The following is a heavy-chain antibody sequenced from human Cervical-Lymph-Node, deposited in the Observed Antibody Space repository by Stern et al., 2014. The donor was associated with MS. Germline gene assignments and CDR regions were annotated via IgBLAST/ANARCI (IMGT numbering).Heavy chain of an antibody. CDR1: GGSISSSGYY. V-gene: IGHV4-61*02. CDR3: ATTRWDLFTWNWFDP. D-gene: IGHD1-26*01. CDR2: IHDSGST. J-gene: IGHJ5*02. Sequence: QVQLVESGPGLVKPSQTLSLTCTVSGGSISSSGYYWSWIRQPADKGLEWIGRIHDSGSTYYNPSLKSRVTISKDTAKNQLSLKLPSVTAADTAVYYCATTRWDLFTWNWFDPWGQGTLVTVSS.